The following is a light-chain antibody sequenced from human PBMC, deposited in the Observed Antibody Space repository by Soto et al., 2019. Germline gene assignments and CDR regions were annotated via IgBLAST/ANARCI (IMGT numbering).Light chain of an antibody. V-gene: IGLV2-14*01. CDR3: SSFTRNSALEVL. J-gene: IGLJ2*01. Sequence: QSALTQPASVSGSPGQSITVSCTGTSNDIGSYNYVSWYQQHPGKAPKLMIYEVSYRPSGVSDRFSGSKTGNTASLTISGLHPEDDATYYCSSFTRNSALEVLFGGGTKLTVL. CDR1: SNDIGSYNY. CDR2: EVS.